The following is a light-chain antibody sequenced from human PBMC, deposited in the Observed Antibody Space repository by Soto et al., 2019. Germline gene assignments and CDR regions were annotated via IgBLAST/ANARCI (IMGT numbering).Light chain of an antibody. CDR2: GAS. V-gene: IGKV1-39*01. CDR1: QSISTY. Sequence: DIQMTQSPSSLSASIGDRITITCRASQSISTYLNWYQQKPGKAPRLLIYGASTLQNGVPSRFSGCGSATDYTLTISSLQPEDFATYYCQQSFITPPLTFGGGTKVEMK. CDR3: QQSFITPPLT. J-gene: IGKJ4*01.